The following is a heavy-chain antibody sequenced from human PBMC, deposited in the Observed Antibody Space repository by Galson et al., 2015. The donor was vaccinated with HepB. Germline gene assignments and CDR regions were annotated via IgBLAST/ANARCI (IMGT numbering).Heavy chain of an antibody. J-gene: IGHJ4*02. CDR3: AHSSLWFGELPNYFDY. D-gene: IGHD3-10*01. V-gene: IGHV2-5*02. CDR2: IYWDDDK. CDR1: GFSLSTSGVG. Sequence: PALVKPTQTLTLTCTFSGFSLSTSGVGVGWIRQPPGKALEWLALIYWDDDKRYSPSLKSRLTITKDTSKNQVVLTMTNMDPVDTATYYCAHSSLWFGELPNYFDYWGQGTLVTVSS.